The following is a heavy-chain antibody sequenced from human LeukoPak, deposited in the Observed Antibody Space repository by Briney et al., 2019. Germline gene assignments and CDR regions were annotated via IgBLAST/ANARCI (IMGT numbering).Heavy chain of an antibody. Sequence: GASVKVSCKASGGTFSSYAISWVRQAPGQGLEWMGGIIPIFGTANYAQKFQGRVTITADESTSTAYMELSSLRSEDTAVYYCARDCCIDYYDSSGYYLNAFDIWGQGTMVTVSS. CDR3: ARDCCIDYYDSSGYYLNAFDI. V-gene: IGHV1-69*13. J-gene: IGHJ3*02. CDR1: GGTFSSYA. CDR2: IIPIFGTA. D-gene: IGHD3-22*01.